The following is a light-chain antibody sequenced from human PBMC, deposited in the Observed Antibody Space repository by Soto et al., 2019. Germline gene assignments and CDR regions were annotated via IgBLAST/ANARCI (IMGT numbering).Light chain of an antibody. CDR3: SSNVVGTNLKI. CDR1: YSDVGASNY. Sequence: QSALTQPPSASGSPGQSVTISCTGTYSDVGASNYVSWYQQHPGKAPKLVIYEVIQRPSGVPDRFSGPRSENTASLTVSRLQAEDEADYYCSSNVVGTNLKIFGGGTKLTVL. V-gene: IGLV2-8*01. J-gene: IGLJ2*01. CDR2: EVI.